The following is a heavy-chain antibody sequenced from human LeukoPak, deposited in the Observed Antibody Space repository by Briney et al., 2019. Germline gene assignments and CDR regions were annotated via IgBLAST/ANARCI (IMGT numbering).Heavy chain of an antibody. V-gene: IGHV1-69*05. J-gene: IGHJ5*02. CDR2: IIPIFGTA. CDR1: GGTFSSYA. D-gene: IGHD3-22*01. CDR3: ARELGTMIVVVITQVGWFDL. Sequence: SVKVSCKASGGTFSSYAISWVRQAPGQGLGWMGRIIPIFGTANYAQKFQGRVTITTDESTSTAYMELNSLRSEDTAVYYCARELGTMIVVVITQVGWFDLWGQGTLVTVSS.